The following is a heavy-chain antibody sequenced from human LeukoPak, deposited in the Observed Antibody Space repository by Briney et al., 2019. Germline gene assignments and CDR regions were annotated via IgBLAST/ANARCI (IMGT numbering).Heavy chain of an antibody. J-gene: IGHJ5*02. CDR1: GGSISSSSYY. Sequence: SETLSLTCTASGGSISSSSYYWGWIRQPPGKGLEWIGSIYYSGSTYYNPSLKSRVTISVDTSKNQFSLKLSSVTAADTAVYYCARPYYYDSRIDPWGQGILVTVSS. CDR3: ARPYYYDSRIDP. CDR2: IYYSGST. V-gene: IGHV4-39*07. D-gene: IGHD3-22*01.